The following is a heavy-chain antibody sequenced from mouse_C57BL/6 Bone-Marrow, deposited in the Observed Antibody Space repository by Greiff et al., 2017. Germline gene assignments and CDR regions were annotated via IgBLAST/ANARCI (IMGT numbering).Heavy chain of an antibody. CDR2: IYPRHGRN. V-gene: IGHV1-78*01. Sequence: QVQLKASHAALVKPGASVKISCKVSGYTFNDHTIHWMQQRPDHGLEWIGYIYPRHGRNTSNEKLQGTATLKSDKSSSTAYMQLNSLTSEDFSVYFFARRTHFDYWDLRSTLTDSS. CDR3: ARRTHFDY. CDR1: GYTFNDHT. J-gene: IGHJ2*01.